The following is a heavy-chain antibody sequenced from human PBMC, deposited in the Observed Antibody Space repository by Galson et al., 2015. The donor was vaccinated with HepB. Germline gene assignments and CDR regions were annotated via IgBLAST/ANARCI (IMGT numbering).Heavy chain of an antibody. CDR3: ARADCSGGSCVAREYYYYYMDV. CDR2: ISSRSSYI. Sequence: SLRLSCAASGFTFSSYSMNWVRLAPGKGLEWVSSISSRSSYIYYADSVKGRFTISRDNAKNSLYLQMDSLRAEDTAVYYCARADCSGGSCVAREYYYYYMDVWGKGTTVTVSS. J-gene: IGHJ6*03. V-gene: IGHV3-21*01. D-gene: IGHD2-15*01. CDR1: GFTFSSYS.